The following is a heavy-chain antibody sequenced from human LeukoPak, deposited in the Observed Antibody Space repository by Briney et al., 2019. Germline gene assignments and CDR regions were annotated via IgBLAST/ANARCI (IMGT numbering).Heavy chain of an antibody. J-gene: IGHJ4*02. CDR3: ARGRTVRIAAAAYPLGY. CDR1: GYTFTSYD. CDR2: MNPNSGNT. V-gene: IGHV1-8*01. D-gene: IGHD6-13*01. Sequence: GASVKVSCKASGYTFTSYDINWVRQATGQGLEWMGWMNPNSGNTGYAQKFQVRVTMTRNTSISTAYMELSSLRSEDTAVYYCARGRTVRIAAAAYPLGYWGQGTLVTVSS.